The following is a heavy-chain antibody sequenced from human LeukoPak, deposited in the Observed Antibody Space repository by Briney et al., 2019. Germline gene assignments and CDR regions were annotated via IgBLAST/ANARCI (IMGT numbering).Heavy chain of an antibody. V-gene: IGHV1-18*01. CDR3: ARDQYDSSGTLFDY. Sequence: GASVKVSCKASGYTFTNYGISWVRQAPGQGLEWMGWISAYNGNTNYAQKPQGRVTMTTDTSTSTGYMELRSLRSDDTAVYYCARDQYDSSGTLFDYWGQGTLVTVSS. J-gene: IGHJ4*02. D-gene: IGHD3-22*01. CDR1: GYTFTNYG. CDR2: ISAYNGNT.